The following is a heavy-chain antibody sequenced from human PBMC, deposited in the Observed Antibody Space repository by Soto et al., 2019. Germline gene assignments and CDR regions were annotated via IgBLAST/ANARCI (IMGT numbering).Heavy chain of an antibody. J-gene: IGHJ6*03. Sequence: GGSLRLSCAASGFTFSDYYMSWIRQAPGKGLEWVSYISSSGSTIYYADSVKGRFTISRDNAKNSLYLQMNSLRAEDTAVYYCARENDYGDYYYYMDVWGKGTTVTVSS. D-gene: IGHD4-17*01. V-gene: IGHV3-11*01. CDR1: GFTFSDYY. CDR3: ARENDYGDYYYYMDV. CDR2: ISSSGSTI.